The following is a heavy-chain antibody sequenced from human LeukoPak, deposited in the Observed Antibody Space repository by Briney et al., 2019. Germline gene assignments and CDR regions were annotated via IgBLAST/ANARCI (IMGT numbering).Heavy chain of an antibody. V-gene: IGHV3-23*01. Sequence: GGSLRLSCAVSGITLSNYGMSWVRQAPGKGLEWVAGISDSGGSTYYADSVKGRFTISRDNPKHTLYLQMNSLRAEDTALYFCAKRGVVIRVILVGFHKEAYYFDSWGQGALVTVSS. J-gene: IGHJ4*02. CDR2: ISDSGGST. CDR1: GITLSNYG. CDR3: AKRGVVIRVILVGFHKEAYYFDS. D-gene: IGHD3-22*01.